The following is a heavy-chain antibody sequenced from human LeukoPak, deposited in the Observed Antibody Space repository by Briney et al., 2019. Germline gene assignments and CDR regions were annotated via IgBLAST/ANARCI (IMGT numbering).Heavy chain of an antibody. CDR3: AKDQAGDYFDY. CDR1: GFRFPTYA. Sequence: PGGSLRLSCAASGFRFPTYATSWVRQAPGKGLEWVAVISDSGYSTYYADSVKGRFTISRDNSKNTLYLQMNSLRAEDTAVYYCAKDQAGDYFDYWGQGTLVTVSS. V-gene: IGHV3-23*01. CDR2: ISDSGYST. D-gene: IGHD4-17*01. J-gene: IGHJ4*02.